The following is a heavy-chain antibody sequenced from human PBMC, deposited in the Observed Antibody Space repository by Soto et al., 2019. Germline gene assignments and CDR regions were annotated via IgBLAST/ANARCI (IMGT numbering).Heavy chain of an antibody. Sequence: QITLKESGPTLVKPTQTLTLTCTFSGFSLSTSGVGVGWIRQPPGQALEWLALIYWDDEKRSSPSLKSRLTITKDTSNNLVVLTMTPMDPVDTATYYCAHRPSYCSGGSCYSGFDYWGQGTLVTVSS. CDR2: IYWDDEK. D-gene: IGHD2-15*01. CDR3: AHRPSYCSGGSCYSGFDY. CDR1: GFSLSTSGVG. V-gene: IGHV2-5*02. J-gene: IGHJ4*02.